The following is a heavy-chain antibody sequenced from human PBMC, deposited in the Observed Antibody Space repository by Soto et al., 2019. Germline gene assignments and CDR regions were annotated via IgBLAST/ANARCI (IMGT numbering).Heavy chain of an antibody. CDR1: GVTFSSFF. CDR2: ISWNSGSI. J-gene: IGHJ6*02. CDR3: AKGTNYDILTGPTPSKYYYGMDV. V-gene: IGHV3-9*01. D-gene: IGHD3-9*01. Sequence: GGSLRLSCTASGVTFSSFFMNWVRLAPGKGVEWVSGISWNSGSIGYAASVKGRFTISRDNAKNSLYLQMNSLRAEDTALYYCAKGTNYDILTGPTPSKYYYGMDVWGQGTTVTV.